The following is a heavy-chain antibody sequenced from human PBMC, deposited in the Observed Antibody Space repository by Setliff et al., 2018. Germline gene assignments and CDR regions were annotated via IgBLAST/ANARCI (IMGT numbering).Heavy chain of an antibody. D-gene: IGHD6-19*01. V-gene: IGHV3-30*02. CDR2: IRSDGSNK. J-gene: IGHJ4*02. CDR3: AKPRPGWPAGFDS. CDR1: GFMFSTYG. Sequence: GGSLRLSCAASGFMFSTYGMHWVRQAPGKGLEWVAYIRSDGSNKYYTDLVKGRFSITRDNSKNTLYLQMSSLRPEDTALYYCAKPRPGWPAGFDSWGQGTLVT.